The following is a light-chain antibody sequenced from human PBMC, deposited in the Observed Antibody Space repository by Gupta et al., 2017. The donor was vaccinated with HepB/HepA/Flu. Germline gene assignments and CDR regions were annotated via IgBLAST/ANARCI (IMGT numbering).Light chain of an antibody. J-gene: IGKJ4*01. V-gene: IGKV1-39*01. CDR2: SAS. CDR1: QIISSY. CDR3: QQSYSTPLT. Sequence: DIQMTQSLSSLSASVGDRVTITCRASQIISSYLNWYQQKPGKAPKLLIYSASSLQRGVPSRFTGSGSGTDFTLTINSLQPEDFETYYCQQSYSTPLTFGGGTKVEIK.